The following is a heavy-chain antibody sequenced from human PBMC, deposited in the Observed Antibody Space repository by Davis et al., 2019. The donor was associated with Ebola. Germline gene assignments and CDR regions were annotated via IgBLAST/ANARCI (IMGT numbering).Heavy chain of an antibody. Sequence: ASVKVSCKASGYTFTGYYMHWVRQAPGQGLEWMGRINPNSGGTNYAQKFQGRVTMTRDTSISTAHLQWSSLKASDTAMYYCARRPCSGGSCYFLAYDYWGQGTLVTVSS. J-gene: IGHJ4*02. V-gene: IGHV1-2*06. CDR1: GYTFTGYY. D-gene: IGHD2-15*01. CDR2: INPNSGGT. CDR3: ARRPCSGGSCYFLAYDY.